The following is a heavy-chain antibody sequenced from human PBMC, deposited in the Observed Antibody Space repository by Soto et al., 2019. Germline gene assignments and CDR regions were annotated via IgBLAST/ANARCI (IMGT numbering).Heavy chain of an antibody. Sequence: GSLRLSGVASVFTFITSFMGWVRQAPGKGLEWVANINQDGGGTYYVDSVEGRFTISRDNAKDSLYLQMNSLRGEDTAVYYCARYFRGSGRYFFDYWGQGTLVTVSS. J-gene: IGHJ4*02. D-gene: IGHD6-19*01. CDR1: VFTFITSF. CDR2: INQDGGGT. V-gene: IGHV3-7*03. CDR3: ARYFRGSGRYFFDY.